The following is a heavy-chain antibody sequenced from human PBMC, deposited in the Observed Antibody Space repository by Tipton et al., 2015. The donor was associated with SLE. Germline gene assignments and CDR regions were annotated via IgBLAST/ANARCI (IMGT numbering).Heavy chain of an antibody. CDR2: IYHSGST. D-gene: IGHD3-22*01. CDR3: ARVPYYEAYFDY. Sequence: TLSLTCTVSGYSISSGYYWGWIRQPPGKGLEWIGSIYHSGSTYYNPSLKSRVTISVDTSKNQFSLKLSSVTAADTAVYYCARVPYYEAYFDYWGQGTLVTVSS. CDR1: GYSISSGYY. V-gene: IGHV4-38-2*02. J-gene: IGHJ4*02.